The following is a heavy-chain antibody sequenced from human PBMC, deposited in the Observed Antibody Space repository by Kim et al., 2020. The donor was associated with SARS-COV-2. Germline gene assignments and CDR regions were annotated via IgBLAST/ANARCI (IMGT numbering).Heavy chain of an antibody. J-gene: IGHJ6*02. CDR1: GFTFSSYA. Sequence: GGSLRLSCAASGFTFSSYAMSWVRQAPGKGLEWVSAISGSGGSTYYADSVKGRFTISRDNSKNTLYLQMNSLRAEDTAVYYCAKPKGKGSGSLGYYYYGMDVWGQGTTVTVSS. V-gene: IGHV3-23*01. CDR3: AKPKGKGSGSLGYYYYGMDV. CDR2: ISGSGGST. D-gene: IGHD3-10*01.